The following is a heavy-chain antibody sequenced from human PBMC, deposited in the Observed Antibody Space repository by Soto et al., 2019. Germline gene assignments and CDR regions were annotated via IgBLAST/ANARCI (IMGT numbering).Heavy chain of an antibody. D-gene: IGHD3-16*01. CDR3: ARSPGGFTVATYFFDY. CDR2: IDWDDDK. V-gene: IGHV2-70*04. CDR1: GFSLSSKGMR. J-gene: IGHJ4*02. Sequence: SGPTLVNPTQTLTLTCTFSGFSLSSKGMRVSWIRQPPGKALEWLARIDWDDDKLYSPSLRTRLAISKGTSKNQVVLTMTNVDPMDTATYYCARSPGGFTVATYFFDYWGQGTLVTVSS.